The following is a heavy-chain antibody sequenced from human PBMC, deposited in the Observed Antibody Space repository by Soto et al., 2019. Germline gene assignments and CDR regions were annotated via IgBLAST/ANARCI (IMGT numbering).Heavy chain of an antibody. D-gene: IGHD2-21*02. J-gene: IGHJ4*02. V-gene: IGHV4-31*03. Sequence: QVQLQESGPGLVKPSQTLSLTCTVSVGSISSGGYYWSWIRQHPGKGLEYIGYIYYSGSTYYNPSLKSRVTISVDTTMNQFSLKLSSVTAADTAVYFCARDTLGDPYGYCAYWGQGTLVTVSS. CDR2: IYYSGST. CDR1: VGSISSGGYY. CDR3: ARDTLGDPYGYCAY.